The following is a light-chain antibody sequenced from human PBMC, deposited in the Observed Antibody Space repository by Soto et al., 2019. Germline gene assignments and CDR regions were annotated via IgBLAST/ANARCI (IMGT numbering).Light chain of an antibody. Sequence: QSVLTHPPSASGTPGQRVTISCSGSSSNIGSKYVYWYQQLPGTAPKLLMYRNNQRPSGVPDRFSGSKSGTSASLAISGLRSEDEAVYYCEAWDAGVSGPAFGGGTKVTVL. CDR2: RNN. CDR1: SSNIGSKY. V-gene: IGLV1-47*01. CDR3: EAWDAGVSGPA. J-gene: IGLJ2*01.